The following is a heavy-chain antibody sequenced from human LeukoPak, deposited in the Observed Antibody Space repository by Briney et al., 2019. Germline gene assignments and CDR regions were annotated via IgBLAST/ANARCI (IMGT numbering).Heavy chain of an antibody. CDR1: GFMFSNYV. CDR2: ISASGGTV. V-gene: IGHV3-23*01. CDR3: AKGGRGTYYSDS. Sequence: GGSLRLSCTATGFMFSNYVMYWVRQAPGKGLEWVSVISASGGTVDYADSVKGRFTISRDNSKNTLYLQMDSLRAEDTAVYYCAKGGRGTYYSDSWGQGTLVTVSS. J-gene: IGHJ4*02. D-gene: IGHD3-16*01.